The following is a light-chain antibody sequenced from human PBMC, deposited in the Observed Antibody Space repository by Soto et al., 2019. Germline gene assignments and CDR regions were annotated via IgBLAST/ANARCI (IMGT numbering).Light chain of an antibody. J-gene: IGKJ4*01. Sequence: DIQMTQSPSSLSASVGDRVTITCQASQDISNYLNWYQQKPGKAPKLLISAASNLEAGVPSRFSGSGSGTDFSFTISSLQPEDIATYYCQQYDNIPPLTFGGGTKVEIK. CDR1: QDISNY. CDR2: AAS. V-gene: IGKV1-33*01. CDR3: QQYDNIPPLT.